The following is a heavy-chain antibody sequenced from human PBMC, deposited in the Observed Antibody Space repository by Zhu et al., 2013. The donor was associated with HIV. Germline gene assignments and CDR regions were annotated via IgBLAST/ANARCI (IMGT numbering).Heavy chain of an antibody. J-gene: IGHJ6*02. CDR2: ISAYNGNT. V-gene: IGHV1-18*01. CDR1: GYTFTSYG. CDR3: ARDGLGPAAASGSSPYRKRAYYYGMDV. D-gene: IGHD6-13*01. Sequence: QVQLVQSGAEVKKPGASVKVSCKASGYTFTSYGISWVRQAPGQGLEWMGWISAYNGNTNYAQKLQGRVTMTTDTSTSTAYMELRGLRSDDTAVYYCARDGLGPAAASGSSPYRKRAYYYGMDVWGQGTPVTVSS.